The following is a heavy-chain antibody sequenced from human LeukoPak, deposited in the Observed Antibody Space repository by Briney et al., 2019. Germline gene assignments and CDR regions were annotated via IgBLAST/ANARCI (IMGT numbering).Heavy chain of an antibody. CDR2: IYTSGST. V-gene: IGHV4-4*07. CDR1: GDSMSDSY. Sequence: SETLSLTCTVSGDSMSDSYWSWIRQPAGKGLEWIGRIYTSGSTNYNPSLKSRVTLSVDTSSNQFSLTLSSVTAADTAVYHCARDIRSHNGPGGYYYYYMDVWGKGTTVTVSS. J-gene: IGHJ6*03. CDR3: ARDIRSHNGPGGYYYYYMDV. D-gene: IGHD2-8*01.